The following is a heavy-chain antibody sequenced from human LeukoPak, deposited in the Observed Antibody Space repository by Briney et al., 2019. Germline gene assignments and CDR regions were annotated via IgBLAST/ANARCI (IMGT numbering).Heavy chain of an antibody. CDR3: ATHRMSVQGRYYGYHIDV. D-gene: IGHD2-15*01. CDR1: GFTVSSNY. V-gene: IGHV3-66*01. CDR2: IYYGGSK. J-gene: IGHJ6*03. Sequence: GGSLRLSCAASGFTVSSNYMSWVRQAPGRGLEWVSVIYYGGSKYYEDYVKGRFTISIDNSKNTLYLQMNSLRAEDTAVYYCATHRMSVQGRYYGYHIDVWGKGTTVTISS.